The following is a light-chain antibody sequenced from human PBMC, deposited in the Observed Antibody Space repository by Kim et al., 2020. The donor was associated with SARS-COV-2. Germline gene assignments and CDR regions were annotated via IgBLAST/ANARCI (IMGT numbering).Light chain of an antibody. CDR3: QQYNSYPWT. CDR2: KTS. J-gene: IGKJ1*01. Sequence: DIQMTQSPSTLSSSVGDRVTITCRASQSVSYWLAWYQQKPGKPPKLLMYKTSTLESGVTSRFSGSGYGTEFTLTISSLQPDDFATYYCQQYNSYPWTFGQGTKLEI. V-gene: IGKV1-5*03. CDR1: QSVSYW.